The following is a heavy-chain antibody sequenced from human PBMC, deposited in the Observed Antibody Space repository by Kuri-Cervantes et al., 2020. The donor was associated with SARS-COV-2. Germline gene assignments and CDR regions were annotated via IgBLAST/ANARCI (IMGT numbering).Heavy chain of an antibody. V-gene: IGHV4-38-2*01. Sequence: GSLRLSCVVSGYSISSGYKWGWIRQPPGKGLEWIGSIYHTGTTSYNPSLKSRVTISVDTSKNQFSLKLSSVTAADTAVYYCARGLRGTIFGVVIDYYYGMDVWGQGTTVTVSS. J-gene: IGHJ6*02. D-gene: IGHD3-3*01. CDR2: IYHTGTT. CDR1: GYSISSGYK. CDR3: ARGLRGTIFGVVIDYYYGMDV.